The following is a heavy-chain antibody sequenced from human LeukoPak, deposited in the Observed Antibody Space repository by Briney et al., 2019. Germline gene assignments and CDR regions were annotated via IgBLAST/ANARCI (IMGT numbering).Heavy chain of an antibody. D-gene: IGHD3-22*01. CDR1: GYTFTSYA. J-gene: IGHJ5*02. V-gene: IGHV1-3*03. CDR2: INAGNGNT. Sequence: GASVKVSCKASGYTFTSYAMHWVRQAPGQRLEWMGWINAGNGNTKYSQEFQGRVTITRDTSASTAYVELSSLRSEDMAVYYCARVRYYYDSSGYYYPTWFDPWGQGTLVTVSS. CDR3: ARVRYYYDSSGYYYPTWFDP.